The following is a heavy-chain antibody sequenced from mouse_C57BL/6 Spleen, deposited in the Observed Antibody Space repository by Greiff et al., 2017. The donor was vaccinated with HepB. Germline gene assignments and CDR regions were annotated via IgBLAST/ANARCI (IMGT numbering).Heavy chain of an antibody. J-gene: IGHJ4*01. Sequence: EVQGVESGGGLVQPKGSLKLSCAASGFSFNTYAMNWVRQAPGKGLEWVARIRSKSNNYATYYADSVKDRFTISRDDSESMLYLQMNNLKTEDTAMYYCVGYDNYYAMDYWGQGTSVTVSS. D-gene: IGHD2-2*01. V-gene: IGHV10-1*01. CDR1: GFSFNTYA. CDR2: IRSKSNNYAT. CDR3: VGYDNYYAMDY.